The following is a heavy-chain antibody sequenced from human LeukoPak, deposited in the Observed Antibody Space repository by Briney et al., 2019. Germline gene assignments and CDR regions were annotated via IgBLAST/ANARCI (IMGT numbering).Heavy chain of an antibody. D-gene: IGHD3-10*01. V-gene: IGHV3-48*03. CDR3: ARYYGSGSYWTDY. Sequence: GGSLRLSCAASGFTFSSYEMNWVRQAPGKGLEWVSYISSSGSTVYYADSVKGRFTISRDNAKNSLYLQMNSLRAEDTAVYYCARYYGSGSYWTDYWGQGTLVTVSS. J-gene: IGHJ4*02. CDR2: ISSSGSTV. CDR1: GFTFSSYE.